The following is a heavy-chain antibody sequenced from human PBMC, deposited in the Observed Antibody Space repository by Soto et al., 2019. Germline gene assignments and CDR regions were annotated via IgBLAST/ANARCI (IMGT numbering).Heavy chain of an antibody. J-gene: IGHJ4*02. CDR3: ARGRGGIAARLGFLWSYFDY. Sequence: SETLSLTCAVYGGSFSGYFWSWVRQPPGKGLEWIGEINHSGSTNYNPSLKSRVTISADTSKYQFSLKLSSVTAADTAVYYCARGRGGIAARLGFLWSYFDYWGQGTLVTVSS. D-gene: IGHD6-6*01. V-gene: IGHV4-34*01. CDR2: INHSGST. CDR1: GGSFSGYF.